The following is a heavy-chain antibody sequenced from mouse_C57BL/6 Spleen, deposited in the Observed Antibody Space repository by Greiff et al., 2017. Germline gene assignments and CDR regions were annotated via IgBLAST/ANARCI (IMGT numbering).Heavy chain of an antibody. J-gene: IGHJ4*01. V-gene: IGHV1-20*01. CDR1: GYSFTGYF. Sequence: EVKLMESGPELVKPGDSVKISCKASGYSFTGYFMNWVMQSHGKSLEWIGRINPYNGDTFYNQKFKGKATLTVDKSSSTAHMELRSLTSEDSAVYYCVYDGYRYAMDYWGQGTSVTVSS. D-gene: IGHD2-3*01. CDR3: VYDGYRYAMDY. CDR2: INPYNGDT.